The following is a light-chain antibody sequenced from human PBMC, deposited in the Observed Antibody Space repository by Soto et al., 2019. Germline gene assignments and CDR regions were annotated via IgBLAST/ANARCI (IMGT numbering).Light chain of an antibody. V-gene: IGLV2-23*01. Sequence: QSVLTQPASVSGSPGQSITISCTGTSSDVGSYNLVSWYQQHPGKAPKLMIYEGSKRPSGVSNRFSGSKSGNTASLTISGLQAEDEADYYCCSYAGSSTYVFGTWNKLTV. CDR3: CSYAGSSTYV. CDR2: EGS. CDR1: SSDVGSYNL. J-gene: IGLJ1*01.